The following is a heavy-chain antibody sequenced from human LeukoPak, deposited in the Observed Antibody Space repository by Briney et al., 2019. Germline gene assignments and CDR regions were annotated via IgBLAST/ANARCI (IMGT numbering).Heavy chain of an antibody. J-gene: IGHJ6*01. CDR3: ARGGTYYDFWSGYSYYYGMDV. CDR1: GFTFSSYG. D-gene: IGHD3-3*01. V-gene: IGHV3-33*01. CDR2: MWYDGSNK. Sequence: PGGSLILSCAASGFTFSSYGMHWVRQAPGKGLEWVAVMWYDGSNKYYADSVKGRFTISRDNSKNTLYLQMNSLRAEDTAVYYCARGGTYYDFWSGYSYYYGMDVWGEGTTATASS.